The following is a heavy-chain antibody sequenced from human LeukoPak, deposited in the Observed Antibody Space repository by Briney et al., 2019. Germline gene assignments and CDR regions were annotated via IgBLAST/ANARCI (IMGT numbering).Heavy chain of an antibody. V-gene: IGHV1-8*01. CDR2: MNPNSGNT. D-gene: IGHD3-10*01. CDR3: AREWFGELGDWFDP. CDR1: GYTFSNYD. Sequence: ASVKVSCKASGYTFSNYDINWVRQATGQGLEWMGWMNPNSGNTGYAQKFQGRVTMTRNTSTGTAYMELSSLRSEDTAVYYCAREWFGELGDWFDPWGQGTLVTVSS. J-gene: IGHJ5*02.